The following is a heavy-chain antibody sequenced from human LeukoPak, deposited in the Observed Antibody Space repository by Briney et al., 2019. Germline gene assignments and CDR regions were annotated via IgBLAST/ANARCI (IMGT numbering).Heavy chain of an antibody. CDR3: ARVHDNRVGIVIPFDY. V-gene: IGHV1-2*06. J-gene: IGHJ4*02. Sequence: ASVKVSCKASGYTFTGYYMHWVRQAPGQGLEWMGRINPNSGGTNYAQKFQGRVTKTRDTSISTAYMELSRLRSDDTAVYYCARVHDNRVGIVIPFDYWGQGTLVTVSS. CDR2: INPNSGGT. CDR1: GYTFTGYY. D-gene: IGHD2/OR15-2a*01.